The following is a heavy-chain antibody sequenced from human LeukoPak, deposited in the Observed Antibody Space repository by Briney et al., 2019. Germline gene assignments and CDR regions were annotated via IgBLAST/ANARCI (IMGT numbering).Heavy chain of an antibody. Sequence: SETLSLTCTVSGASVSSASYWTWIRQPPGKGVEWIAHIYNGVNTNYNPSLRSRVTISVDTSKNQFSLRLNSVTAADTAVYYCATTPARGQYFDYWGQGTLVTVSS. D-gene: IGHD1-1*01. CDR2: IYNGVNT. CDR3: ATTPARGQYFDY. CDR1: GASVSSASY. J-gene: IGHJ4*02. V-gene: IGHV4-61*01.